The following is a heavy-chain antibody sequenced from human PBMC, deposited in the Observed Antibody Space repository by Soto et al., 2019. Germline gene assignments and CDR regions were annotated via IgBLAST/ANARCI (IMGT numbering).Heavy chain of an antibody. CDR1: GGSISSYY. J-gene: IGHJ6*02. CDR2: IYYSGST. D-gene: IGHD3-22*01. CDR3: ARHYYDLYGMDV. V-gene: IGHV4-59*08. Sequence: SETLSLTCTVSGGSISSYYWSWIRQPPGKGLEWIGYIYYSGSTNYNPSLKSRVTISVDTSKNQFSLKLSSVTAADTAVYYCARHYYDLYGMDVWGQGTTVTVSS.